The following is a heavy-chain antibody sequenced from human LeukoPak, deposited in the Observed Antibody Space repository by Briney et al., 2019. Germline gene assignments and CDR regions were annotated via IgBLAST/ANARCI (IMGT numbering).Heavy chain of an antibody. CDR2: INHSGST. J-gene: IGHJ4*02. CDR1: GFTFSSYS. Sequence: GSLRLSCAASGFTFSSYSMNWVRPPPGKGLEWIGEINHSGSTNYNPSLKSRVTISVDTSKNQFSLKLSSVTAADTAVYYCARRRCRYYGSGSCPWDYWGREPWSPSPQ. D-gene: IGHD3-10*01. CDR3: ARRRCRYYGSGSCPWDY. V-gene: IGHV4-34*01.